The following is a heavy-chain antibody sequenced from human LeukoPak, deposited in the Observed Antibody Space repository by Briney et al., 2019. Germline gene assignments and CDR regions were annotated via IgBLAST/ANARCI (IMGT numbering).Heavy chain of an antibody. V-gene: IGHV3-7*01. CDR2: IRKDGSEK. CDR1: GFIFSNW. CDR3: ARGGTVITLYYDS. J-gene: IGHJ4*02. Sequence: GGSLRLSCAASGFIFSNWMNWVRQTPGKGLEWVANIRKDGSEKYYVDSVRGRFTISRDNAKNSLCLQMNSLTAEDTAVYYCARGGTVITLYYDSWGQGTLVTVSS. D-gene: IGHD4-11*01.